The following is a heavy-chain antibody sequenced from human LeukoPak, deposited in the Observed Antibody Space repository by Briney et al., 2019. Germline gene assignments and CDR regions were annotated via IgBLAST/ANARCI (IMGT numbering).Heavy chain of an antibody. J-gene: IGHJ4*02. CDR2: ITSSSSYI. CDR3: AGVRGDHGYFDY. Sequence: GGSLRLSCVAFGFTFSSYSMNWVRQAPGKGLEWVSSITSSSSYISYADSVKGRFTISRDNSKNTLYLQMNSLRAEDTAVYYCAGVRGDHGYFDYWGQGTLVTVSS. CDR1: GFTFSSYS. D-gene: IGHD3-10*02. V-gene: IGHV3-21*01.